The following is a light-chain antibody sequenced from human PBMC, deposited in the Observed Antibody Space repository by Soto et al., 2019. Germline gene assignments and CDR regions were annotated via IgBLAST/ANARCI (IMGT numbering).Light chain of an antibody. CDR1: QDIRTY. Sequence: IQMTQSPSSLSASVGDGVTITCRASQDIRTYLNWYQQKPGKAPKLLISAASSLQSGVPSRFSARGYRTDFTLTISTLHREDFATYYCQQSFSTLLITFGQGTRLEVK. CDR3: QQSFSTLLIT. J-gene: IGKJ5*01. V-gene: IGKV1-39*01. CDR2: AAS.